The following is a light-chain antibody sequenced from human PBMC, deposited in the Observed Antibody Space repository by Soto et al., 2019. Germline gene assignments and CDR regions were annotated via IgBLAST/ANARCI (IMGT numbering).Light chain of an antibody. V-gene: IGLV2-14*03. CDR1: SSDVGGYNY. J-gene: IGLJ2*01. CDR2: DVS. Sequence: QSALTQPASVSGSPGQSITISCTGTSSDVGGYNYVSWYQHHPGKAPKLIIYDVSNRPSGVSNRFSGSTSGNTASLTISGLQAEDEAEYYCRSYTGSSTPVVFGGGTKLTVL. CDR3: RSYTGSSTPVV.